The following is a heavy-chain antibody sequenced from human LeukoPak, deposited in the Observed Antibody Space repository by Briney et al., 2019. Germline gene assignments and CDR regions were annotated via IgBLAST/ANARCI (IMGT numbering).Heavy chain of an antibody. CDR2: SNPNSGGT. CDR3: ARDISGNPGGY. J-gene: IGHJ4*02. D-gene: IGHD4-23*01. Sequence: ASVKVSCKASGYTFTCYYMHWVRQAPGQGLEWMGWSNPNSGGTNYAQEFQGRVTITRDTSISKAYMELSRLRSDDTAVYYWARDISGNPGGYWGQGTLVTVSS. V-gene: IGHV1-2*02. CDR1: GYTFTCYY.